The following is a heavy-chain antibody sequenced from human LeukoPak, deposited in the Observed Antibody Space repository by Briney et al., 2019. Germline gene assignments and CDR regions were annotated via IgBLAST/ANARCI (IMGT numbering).Heavy chain of an antibody. D-gene: IGHD1-14*01. Sequence: SETLSLTCTVSGGSISSYYLNWIRQPPGKGLEWIGYIYYGGSTNYNPSLKSRVTISVDTSNNQFSLKLSSVTAADTAVYYCASLGYKHDYWGQGTLVTVSS. CDR2: IYYGGST. V-gene: IGHV4-59*01. CDR1: GGSISSYY. J-gene: IGHJ4*02. CDR3: ASLGYKHDY.